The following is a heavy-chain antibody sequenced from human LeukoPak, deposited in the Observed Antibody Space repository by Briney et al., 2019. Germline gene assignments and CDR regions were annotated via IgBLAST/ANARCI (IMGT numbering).Heavy chain of an antibody. CDR2: IIPILGIA. CDR3: ASVLSGIAVAGSFDP. V-gene: IGHV1-69*04. D-gene: IGHD6-19*01. J-gene: IGHJ5*02. CDR1: GGTFSSYA. Sequence: ASVKVSRKAPGGTFSSYAISWVRQAPGQGLEWMGRIIPILGIANYAQKFQGRVTITADKSTSTAYMELSSLRSEDTAVYYCASVLSGIAVAGSFDPWGQGTLVTVSS.